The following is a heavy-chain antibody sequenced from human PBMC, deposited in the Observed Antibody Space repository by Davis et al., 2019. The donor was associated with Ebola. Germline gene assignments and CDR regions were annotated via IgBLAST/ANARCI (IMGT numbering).Heavy chain of an antibody. J-gene: IGHJ5*02. CDR3: ARERGRWLQFSWFDP. CDR2: IYYSWST. D-gene: IGHD5-24*01. Sequence: SETLSLTCTVSGGSISSYYWSWIRQPPGKGLEWIGYIYYSWSTNYNPSLKSRVTISVDTSKNQFSLKLSSVTAADTAVYYCARERGRWLQFSWFDPWGQGTLVTVSS. V-gene: IGHV4-59*01. CDR1: GGSISSYY.